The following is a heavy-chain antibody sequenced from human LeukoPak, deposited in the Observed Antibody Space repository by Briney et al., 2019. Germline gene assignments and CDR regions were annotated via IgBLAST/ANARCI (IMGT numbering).Heavy chain of an antibody. CDR1: GFSFSTYW. CDR3: ATEGTVTNFDH. Sequence: GGSLRLSCAASGFSFSTYWMSWVRQAPGKGLEWVGDIKQDGSEKNYVDSVKGRFTISRDNAKSSLFLQMNSLRVEDTAVYYCATEGTVTNFDHWGQGTLVTVSS. CDR2: IKQDGSEK. D-gene: IGHD4-17*01. V-gene: IGHV3-7*01. J-gene: IGHJ4*02.